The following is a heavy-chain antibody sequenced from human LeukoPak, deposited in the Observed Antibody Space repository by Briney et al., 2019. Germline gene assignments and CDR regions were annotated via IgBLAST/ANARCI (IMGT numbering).Heavy chain of an antibody. V-gene: IGHV4-34*01. J-gene: IGHJ4*02. CDR2: INHSGST. CDR3: ARGGARDYYDSSGYPFFDY. D-gene: IGHD3-22*01. CDR1: GGSFSGYY. Sequence: SETLSLTCAVYGGSFSGYYWSWIRQPPGKGLEWLGEINHSGSTNYNLSLKSRVTISVDTSKNQFSLKLSSVTAADTAVYYCARGGARDYYDSSGYPFFDYWGQGTLVTVSS.